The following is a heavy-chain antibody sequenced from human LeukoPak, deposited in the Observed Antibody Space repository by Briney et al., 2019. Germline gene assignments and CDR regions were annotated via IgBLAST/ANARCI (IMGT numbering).Heavy chain of an antibody. CDR2: ISSSSSYI. J-gene: IGHJ3*02. D-gene: IGHD1-1*01. Sequence: PGGSLRLSCAASGVTFSSYSMNWVRQAPGKGLEWVSSISSSSSYIYYADSVKGRFTISRDNAKNSLYLQMNSLRAEDTAVYYCARDHTRGAFDIWGQGTMVTVSS. V-gene: IGHV3-21*01. CDR3: ARDHTRGAFDI. CDR1: GVTFSSYS.